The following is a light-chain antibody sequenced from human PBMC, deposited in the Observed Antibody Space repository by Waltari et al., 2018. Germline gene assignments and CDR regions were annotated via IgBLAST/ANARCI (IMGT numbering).Light chain of an antibody. V-gene: IGKV4-1*01. Sequence: DIVMTQSPDSLPVSLGERATINCKSSQSVLYSSNNKNYLAWYQQNPAQPPKLLIYWASTREAGVPDRLSGGGSGTDYTHTISSLQAEDGAVFYCQQYYSTPPTFGQGTKVEIK. CDR2: WAS. J-gene: IGKJ1*01. CDR3: QQYYSTPPT. CDR1: QSVLYSSNNKNY.